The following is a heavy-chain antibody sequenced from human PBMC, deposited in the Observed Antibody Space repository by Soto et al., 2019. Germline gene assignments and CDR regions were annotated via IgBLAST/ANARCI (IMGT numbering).Heavy chain of an antibody. CDR2: ISWNSGSI. CDR1: GFIFDDYA. CDR3: ARDTYEGNKYFQH. J-gene: IGHJ1*01. D-gene: IGHD5-12*01. V-gene: IGHV3-9*01. Sequence: EVHLVESGGGLVQPGRSLRLSCAASGFIFDDYAMHWVRQVPGKGLEWVSTISWNSGSIGYADSVKGRFTISRDNAKNSLYLQMNSLRAEDTAFYYCARDTYEGNKYFQHWGQGTLVTVSS.